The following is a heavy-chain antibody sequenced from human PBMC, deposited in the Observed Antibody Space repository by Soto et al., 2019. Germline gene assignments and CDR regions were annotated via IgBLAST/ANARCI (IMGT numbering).Heavy chain of an antibody. CDR2: INHSGST. Sequence: SQTLSLTGGVSGGSFGGYHWTWIRQSPGKGLEWLGEINHSGSTNYNPSLRSRVAISLDTSKNQFSLRLNSVTAAAAAVYFCARRKIGGLVIGPPSTRYYSKGIDVWGQGTTVTASS. V-gene: IGHV4-34*01. J-gene: IGHJ6*02. CDR1: GGSFGGYH. D-gene: IGHD2-15*01. CDR3: ARRKIGGLVIGPPSTRYYSKGIDV.